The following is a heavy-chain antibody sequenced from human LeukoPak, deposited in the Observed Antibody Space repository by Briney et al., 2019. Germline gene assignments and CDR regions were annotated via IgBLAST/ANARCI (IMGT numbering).Heavy chain of an antibody. J-gene: IGHJ4*02. CDR2: INHSGST. V-gene: IGHV4-34*01. CDR3: ARGFTGSWYGFDY. CDR1: GGSISGYY. D-gene: IGHD6-13*01. Sequence: SETLSLTCTVSGGSISGYYWSWIRQPPGKGLEWIGEINHSGSTNYNPSLKSRVTISVDTSKNQFSLKLSSVTAADTAVYYCARGFTGSWYGFDYWGQGTLVTVSS.